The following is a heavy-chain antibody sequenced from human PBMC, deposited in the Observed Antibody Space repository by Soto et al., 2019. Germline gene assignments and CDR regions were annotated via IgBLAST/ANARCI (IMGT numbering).Heavy chain of an antibody. Sequence: ASVKVSCKASGYTFTSYGISWVRQAPGQGLEWMGWISAYNGNTNYAQKLQGRVTMTTDTSTSTAYMELRSLRSDDTAVYYCARALGDVLRYFDWSNWFGPWGQATLVTVS. CDR2: ISAYNGNT. CDR1: GYTFTSYG. V-gene: IGHV1-18*01. J-gene: IGHJ5*02. CDR3: ARALGDVLRYFDWSNWFGP. D-gene: IGHD3-9*01.